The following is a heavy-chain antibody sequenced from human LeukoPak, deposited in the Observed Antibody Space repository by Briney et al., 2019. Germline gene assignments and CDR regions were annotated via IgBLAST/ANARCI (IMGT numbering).Heavy chain of an antibody. CDR1: GYTFTSYG. J-gene: IGHJ5*02. V-gene: IGHV1-18*01. Sequence: VASVKVSCKASGYTFTSYGISWVRQAPGQGLEWMGWISAYNGNTNYAQKLQGRVTMTTDTSTSTAYMELRSLRSADTALYYCARAGSYYDGSGYDSWGQGTLVTVSS. CDR2: ISAYNGNT. D-gene: IGHD3-22*01. CDR3: ARAGSYYDGSGYDS.